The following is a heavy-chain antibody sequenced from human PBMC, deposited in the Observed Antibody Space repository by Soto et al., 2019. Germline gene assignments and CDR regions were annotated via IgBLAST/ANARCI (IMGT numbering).Heavy chain of an antibody. CDR2: ISYDGSNK. D-gene: IGHD6-6*01. Sequence: PGGSLRLSCAASGFTFSSYGMHWVRQAPGKGLEWVAGISYDGSNKYYADSVKGRFTISRDNSKNTLYLQMNSLRAEDTAVYYCAKGDSSSAYYFDYWGQGTLVTVSS. CDR1: GFTFSSYG. V-gene: IGHV3-30*18. CDR3: AKGDSSSAYYFDY. J-gene: IGHJ4*02.